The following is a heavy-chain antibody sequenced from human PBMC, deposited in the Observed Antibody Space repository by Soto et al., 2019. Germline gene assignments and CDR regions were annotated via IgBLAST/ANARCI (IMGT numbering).Heavy chain of an antibody. Sequence: PSDTLALTCSVSCGSISSGDYYWTWIRQPPGKGLEWIGYISYSGSTFYSPSLKRRVTISVDRSKNRFSLKLSSVTAADTAVYSCARGQAAAPAMAVWGQGTTVTVSS. V-gene: IGHV4-30-4*02. CDR3: ARGQAAAPAMAV. D-gene: IGHD6-13*01. J-gene: IGHJ6*02. CDR2: ISYSGST. CDR1: CGSISSGDYY.